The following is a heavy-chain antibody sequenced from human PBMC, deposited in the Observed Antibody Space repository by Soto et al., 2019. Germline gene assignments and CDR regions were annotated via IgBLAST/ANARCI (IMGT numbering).Heavy chain of an antibody. J-gene: IGHJ6*02. D-gene: IGHD3-10*01. CDR3: ARDKSGSGSYYNAYYYYGMDV. CDR1: GGTFSSYA. CDR2: IIPIFGTA. V-gene: IGHV1-69*13. Sequence: SVKVSCKASGGTFSSYAISWVRQAPGQGLEWMGGIIPIFGTANYAQKFQGRITITADESTSTAYMELSSLRSEDTAVYYCARDKSGSGSYYNAYYYYGMDVWGQGTTVTVSS.